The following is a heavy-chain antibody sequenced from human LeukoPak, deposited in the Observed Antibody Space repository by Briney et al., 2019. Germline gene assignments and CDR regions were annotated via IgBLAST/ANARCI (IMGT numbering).Heavy chain of an antibody. J-gene: IGHJ4*02. Sequence: PGGSLRLSCAASGFTFSSYAMHWVRRAPGKGLEWVAVISYDGSNKYYADSVKGRLTISRDNSKNTLYLQMNSLRAEDTAVYYCARSYYSIYFDYWGQGTLVTVSS. CDR3: ARSYYSIYFDY. CDR1: GFTFSSYA. V-gene: IGHV3-30-3*01. D-gene: IGHD1-26*01. CDR2: ISYDGSNK.